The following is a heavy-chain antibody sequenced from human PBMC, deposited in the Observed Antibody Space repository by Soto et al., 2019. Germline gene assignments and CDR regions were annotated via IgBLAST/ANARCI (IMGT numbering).Heavy chain of an antibody. CDR2: TYYRSKRYK. V-gene: IGHV6-1*01. CDR1: GDSVSSNSAA. CDR3: VRTVGWLDP. Sequence: SQTLSLTCAISGDSVSSNSAAWNWIRQSPSRGLEWLGRTYYRSKRYKEYAASVRSRITINPDTSKNQFSLQLNSVSPEDTAVYYCVRTVGWLDPWGQGILVTVSS. D-gene: IGHD2-15*01. J-gene: IGHJ5*02.